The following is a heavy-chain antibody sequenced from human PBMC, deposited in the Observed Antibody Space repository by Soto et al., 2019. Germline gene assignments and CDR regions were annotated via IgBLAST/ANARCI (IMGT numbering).Heavy chain of an antibody. J-gene: IGHJ4*02. CDR2: INHSGST. Sequence: SETLSLTCAVYGGSFSGYYWSWIRQPPGKGLEWIGEINHSGSTNYNPSLKSRVTMAVDKSRNQFSLKLSSVSAADTAVYYCARRWGEGRVDYWGQGTLVTVSS. CDR1: GGSFSGYY. CDR3: ARRWGEGRVDY. D-gene: IGHD3-10*01. V-gene: IGHV4-34*01.